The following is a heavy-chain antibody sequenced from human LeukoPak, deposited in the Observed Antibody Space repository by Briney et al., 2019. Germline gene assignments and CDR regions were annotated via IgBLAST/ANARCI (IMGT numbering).Heavy chain of an antibody. D-gene: IGHD5-18*01. Sequence: SETLSLTCAVYGGSFSGYYWSWIRQPPGKGLEWIGEINHSGSTNYNPSLKSRVTISVDTSKNQFSLKLSSVTAEDTAVYYCARDLSGVTGYTYGRGIDYGGQGTLVTVSS. V-gene: IGHV4-34*01. CDR3: ARDLSGVTGYTYGRGIDY. J-gene: IGHJ4*02. CDR1: GGSFSGYY. CDR2: INHSGST.